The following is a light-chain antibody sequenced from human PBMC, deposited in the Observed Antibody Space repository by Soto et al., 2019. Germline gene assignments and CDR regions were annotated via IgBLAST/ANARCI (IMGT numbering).Light chain of an antibody. V-gene: IGKV3-15*01. CDR1: QSVSSN. J-gene: IGKJ2*01. Sequence: EIVMTQSPATLSVSPGESATLSCRASQSVSSNLAWYQQKPGQAPRLLIYGASTRATGIPARFSGRGSATEFTLTISSLQSEDCAVYYCQQCNDWPHTFGQGTKLEIK. CDR2: GAS. CDR3: QQCNDWPHT.